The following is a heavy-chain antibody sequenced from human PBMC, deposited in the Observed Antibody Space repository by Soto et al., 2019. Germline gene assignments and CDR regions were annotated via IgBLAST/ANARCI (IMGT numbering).Heavy chain of an antibody. CDR2: ISYDGSNK. J-gene: IGHJ4*02. CDR3: AKDKVPVVVTAPFDY. Sequence: PGGSLRLSCTASGLTFSRYDMHWVRQAPGKGLEWVAVISYDGSNKYYADSVKGRFTVSRDKSKNTLYLQVNSLRAEDTAVYYCAKDKVPVVVTAPFDYWGQGTLVTVSS. D-gene: IGHD2-21*02. CDR1: GLTFSRYD. V-gene: IGHV3-30*18.